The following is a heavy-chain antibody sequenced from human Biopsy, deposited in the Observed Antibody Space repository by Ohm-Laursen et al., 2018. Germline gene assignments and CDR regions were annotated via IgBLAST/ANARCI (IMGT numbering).Heavy chain of an antibody. CDR1: GYSFSTYD. V-gene: IGHV1-8*01. CDR3: ARGYSRRVSIFEASIYWFDT. CDR2: MIPSSGKT. Sequence: ASVKVPCKASGYSFSTYDVNWVRQARGQGLEWMGWMIPSSGKTDYAQRFQGRVTLTMNTSISTAYMELSGLRSEDTAVYFCARGYSRRVSIFEASIYWFDTWGQGTLVTVSS. J-gene: IGHJ5*02. D-gene: IGHD6-6*01.